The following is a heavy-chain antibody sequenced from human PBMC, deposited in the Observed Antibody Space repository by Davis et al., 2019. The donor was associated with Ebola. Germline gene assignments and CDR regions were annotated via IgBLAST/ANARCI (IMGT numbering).Heavy chain of an antibody. J-gene: IGHJ6*02. D-gene: IGHD3-3*01. V-gene: IGHV3-48*03. CDR3: AREAVTIFGVDYYYYYGMDV. CDR1: GFTFSSYE. Sequence: GGSLRLSCAASGFTFSSYEMNWVRQAPGKGLEWVSYISSSGSTIYYADSVKGRFTISRDNAKNSLYLQMNSLRAEDTAVYYCAREAVTIFGVDYYYYYGMDVWGQGTTVTVSS. CDR2: ISSSGSTI.